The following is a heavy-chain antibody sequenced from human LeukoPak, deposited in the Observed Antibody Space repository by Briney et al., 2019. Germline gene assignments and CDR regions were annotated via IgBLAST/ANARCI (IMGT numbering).Heavy chain of an antibody. V-gene: IGHV4-39*01. CDR2: IYYSGST. J-gene: IGHJ4*02. CDR1: GGSISSSSYY. Sequence: SETLSLTCTVSGGSISSSSYYWGWIRQPPGKGLEWIGSIYYSGSTYYNPSLKSRVTISVDTSKNQFSLKLSSVTAADTAVYYCARHALGSDLGYWGQGTLVTVSS. D-gene: IGHD3-10*01. CDR3: ARHALGSDLGY.